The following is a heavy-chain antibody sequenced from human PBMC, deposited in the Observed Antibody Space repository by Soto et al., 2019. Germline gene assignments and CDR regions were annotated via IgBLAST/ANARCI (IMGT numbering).Heavy chain of an antibody. Sequence: QVQLVESGGGVVQPGRSLRLSCAASGFTFSSYAMHWVRQAPGKGLEWVAVISYDGSNKYYADSVKGRFTISRDNSKNTLYLQMNSLRAEDTAVYYCARNDYYDSSGYAYWGQGTLVTVSS. V-gene: IGHV3-30-3*01. J-gene: IGHJ4*02. CDR2: ISYDGSNK. CDR1: GFTFSSYA. CDR3: ARNDYYDSSGYAY. D-gene: IGHD3-22*01.